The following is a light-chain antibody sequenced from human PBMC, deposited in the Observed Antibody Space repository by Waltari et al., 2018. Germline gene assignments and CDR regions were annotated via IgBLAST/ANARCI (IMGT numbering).Light chain of an antibody. CDR3: ASYTNSDSEV. CDR1: SGYVGGYNY. CDR2: DVS. J-gene: IGLJ3*02. Sequence: QSALTQPASVSGSPGPSITISCPGTSGYVGGYNYVSWFQQHPGTVPKLIISDVSNRPSGVSDRFSGSKSGNTASLTISGLQAEDEASYYCASYTNSDSEVFGGGTKVTVL. V-gene: IGLV2-14*01.